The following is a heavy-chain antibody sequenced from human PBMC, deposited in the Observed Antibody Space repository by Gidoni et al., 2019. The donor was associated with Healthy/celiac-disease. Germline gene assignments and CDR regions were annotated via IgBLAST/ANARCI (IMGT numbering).Heavy chain of an antibody. CDR3: ARGTITGTDY. V-gene: IGHV3-30*04. D-gene: IGHD1-20*01. CDR1: GFTFSSYA. CDR2: ISYDGSNK. Sequence: QVQLVESGGGVVQPGRSLRLSCAASGFTFSSYAMPWVRQAPGKGLEWVAVISYDGSNKYYADSVKGRFTISRDNSKNTLYLQMNSLRAEDTAVYYCARGTITGTDYWGQGTLVTVSS. J-gene: IGHJ4*02.